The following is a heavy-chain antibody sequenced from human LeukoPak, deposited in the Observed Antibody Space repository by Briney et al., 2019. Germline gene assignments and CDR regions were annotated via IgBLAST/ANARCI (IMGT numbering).Heavy chain of an antibody. CDR3: ARLDVAAAGPYYFDY. Sequence: PSETLSLTCAVYGGSFSGYYWSWSRQPPGKGLEWIGEINHSGSTNYNPSLKSRVTISVDTSKNQLSLKLSSVTAADTAVYYCARLDVAAAGPYYFDYWGQGTLVNVSS. CDR1: GGSFSGYY. V-gene: IGHV4-34*01. J-gene: IGHJ4*02. CDR2: INHSGST. D-gene: IGHD6-13*01.